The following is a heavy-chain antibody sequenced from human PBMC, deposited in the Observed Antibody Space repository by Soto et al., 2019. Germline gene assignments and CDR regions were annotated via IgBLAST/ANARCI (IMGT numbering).Heavy chain of an antibody. J-gene: IGHJ4*02. CDR1: GYTLTSYG. Sequence: ASVKVSCKASGYTLTSYGISWVRQAPGQGLEWMGWISAYNGNTNYAQKLQGRVTMTTDTSTSTAYMELRSLRSDDTAVYYCARDMRPRLLRYFDWLLYYWGQGTLVTVSS. CDR3: ARDMRPRLLRYFDWLLYY. D-gene: IGHD3-9*01. V-gene: IGHV1-18*01. CDR2: ISAYNGNT.